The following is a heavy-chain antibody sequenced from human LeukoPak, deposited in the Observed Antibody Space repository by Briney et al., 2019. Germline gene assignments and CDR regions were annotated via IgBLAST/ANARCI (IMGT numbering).Heavy chain of an antibody. Sequence: SGGSLRLSCAASGFTFSSYAMSWVRQAPGKGLEWVSAISGSGGSTYYADSVKGRFTISRDNSKSTLYLQMNSLRADDTAGYFCATPLFTSGWHYFDYWGQGTLVTVSS. V-gene: IGHV3-23*01. D-gene: IGHD6-19*01. CDR1: GFTFSSYA. J-gene: IGHJ4*02. CDR2: ISGSGGST. CDR3: ATPLFTSGWHYFDY.